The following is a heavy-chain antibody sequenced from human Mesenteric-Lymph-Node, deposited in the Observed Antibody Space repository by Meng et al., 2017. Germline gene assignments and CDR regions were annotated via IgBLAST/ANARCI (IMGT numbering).Heavy chain of an antibody. CDR1: GYTFTYYY. CDR2: INPNSGGT. D-gene: IGHD3-22*01. J-gene: IGHJ2*01. CDR3: ASRNHYYYDSSGYYDLVDWYFDL. V-gene: IGHV1-2*02. Sequence: ASVKVSCKASGYTFTYYYIHWVRQAPGQGLEWMGWINPNSGGTNYAQKFQGRVTLTTDTSTSTAYMELRSLRSDDTAVYYFASRNHYYYDSSGYYDLVDWYFDLWGRGTLVTVSS.